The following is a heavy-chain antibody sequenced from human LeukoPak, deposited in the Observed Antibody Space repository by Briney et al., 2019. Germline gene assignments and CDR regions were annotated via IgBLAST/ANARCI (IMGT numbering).Heavy chain of an antibody. CDR2: IYLSGTT. Sequence: SETLSLTCTVSGGSISTYYWSWIRQPPGRGLEWIGYIYLSGTTMYTPSLKSRVTISVDTSKNQFFLKMSSVTAADTAVYYCARQNGGGIEDMDVWGKGTTVTVSS. CDR1: GGSISTYY. D-gene: IGHD3-16*02. V-gene: IGHV4-4*09. J-gene: IGHJ6*03. CDR3: ARQNGGGIEDMDV.